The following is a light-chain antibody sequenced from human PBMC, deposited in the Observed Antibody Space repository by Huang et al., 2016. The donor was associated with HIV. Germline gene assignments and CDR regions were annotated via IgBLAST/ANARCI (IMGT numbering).Light chain of an antibody. V-gene: IGKV4-1*01. CDR1: QSVLYSSNNKND. Sequence: DIVMTQSPDSLAVSLGERATINCKSSQSVLYSSNNKNDLAWYQQKPGQPPKLPIYWASTRECGVPDRFSGSGSGTDYTLTITSLQAEDVAVYYCQQYYSSPTFGQGTKLEI. CDR3: QQYYSSPT. CDR2: WAS. J-gene: IGKJ2*01.